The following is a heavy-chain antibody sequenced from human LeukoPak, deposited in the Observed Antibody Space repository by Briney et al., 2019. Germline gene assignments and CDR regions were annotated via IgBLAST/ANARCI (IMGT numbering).Heavy chain of an antibody. CDR3: ARRGASDYGDYDWYFDL. J-gene: IGHJ2*01. V-gene: IGHV1-2*02. CDR1: GYTSTGYY. D-gene: IGHD4-17*01. Sequence: ASVKVSCKASGYTSTGYYMHRVRQAPGQGLEWMGWINPDSGGTNYAQKFQGSVTMTRDTSISTAYMELSRLRSDDTAVYYCARRGASDYGDYDWYFDLWGRGTLVTVSS. CDR2: INPDSGGT.